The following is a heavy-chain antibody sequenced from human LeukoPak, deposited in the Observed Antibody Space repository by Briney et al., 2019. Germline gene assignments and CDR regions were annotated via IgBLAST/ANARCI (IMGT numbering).Heavy chain of an antibody. CDR3: ARDFGGGSGYYGGIIEDY. J-gene: IGHJ4*02. D-gene: IGHD3-22*01. Sequence: ASVQVSCKASGYTFTGYFMNWVRQAPGQGLEWVGWINPHNGVTKYAQKLQGRVTLTRDTSISTAYMELSGLTSDDTAVYYCARDFGGGSGYYGGIIEDYWGQGTLVTVSS. CDR2: INPHNGVT. V-gene: IGHV1-2*02. CDR1: GYTFTGYF.